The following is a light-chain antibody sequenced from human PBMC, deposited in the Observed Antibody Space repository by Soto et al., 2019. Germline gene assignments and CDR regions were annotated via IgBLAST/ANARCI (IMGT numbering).Light chain of an antibody. CDR1: LIVSSSY. Sequence: EIVLTQSPGTLSLSPGERATLSCRSSLIVSSSYLAWYEQKPGQAPRLLIDGASSRDTGIPDRFSGSGSGTQFTLTISSLQSEDFAVYYCQQYNNWPPAWTFGQGTKV. CDR2: GAS. CDR3: QQYNNWPPAWT. V-gene: IGKV3-20*01. J-gene: IGKJ1*01.